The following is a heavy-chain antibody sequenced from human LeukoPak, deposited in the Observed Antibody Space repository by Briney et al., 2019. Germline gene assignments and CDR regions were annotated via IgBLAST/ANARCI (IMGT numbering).Heavy chain of an antibody. CDR3: GRVRWDYFMDV. D-gene: IGHD1-26*01. Sequence: PSETLSLTCAVYGGGFTGYYCTWIRQPPRKGLEWIGEMDPSASPNYNPSLKSRVTISVDTSKSRCSLRLSSVTAAVTAVYYCGRVRWDYFMDVWGKGTTVTTSS. J-gene: IGHJ6*03. CDR2: MDPSASP. V-gene: IGHV4-34*01. CDR1: GGGFTGYY.